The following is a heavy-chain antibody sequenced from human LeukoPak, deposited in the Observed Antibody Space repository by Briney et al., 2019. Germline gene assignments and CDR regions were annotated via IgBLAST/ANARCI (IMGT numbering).Heavy chain of an antibody. V-gene: IGHV4-59*01. Sequence: GSLRLSCAASGFTFRNYAMSWVRQPPGKGLEWIGYFYYTGSTHYNPSLKSRVTISADTSRNQFSLKLSSVTAADTAVYYCARYSYDLGNFCQFDFWGQGTLVTVSS. CDR3: ARYSYDLGNFCQFDF. D-gene: IGHD3-10*01. CDR1: GFTFRNYA. CDR2: FYYTGST. J-gene: IGHJ4*02.